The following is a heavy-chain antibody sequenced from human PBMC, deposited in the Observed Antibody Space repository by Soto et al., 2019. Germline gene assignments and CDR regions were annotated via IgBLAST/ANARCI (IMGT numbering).Heavy chain of an antibody. CDR2: ISGNGGST. CDR1: GFTFSSYA. CDR3: AKSVLDGYNFDY. Sequence: PGGSLRLSCAASGFTFSSYAMSWVRQAPGKGLEWVSAISGNGGSTYYADSVKGRFTISRDNSKNTLYLQMNSLRAEDTAVYYCAKSVLDGYNFDYWGQGTLVTVSS. V-gene: IGHV3-23*01. D-gene: IGHD5-12*01. J-gene: IGHJ4*02.